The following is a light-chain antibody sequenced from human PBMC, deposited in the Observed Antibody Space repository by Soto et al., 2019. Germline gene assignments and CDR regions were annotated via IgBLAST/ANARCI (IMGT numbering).Light chain of an antibody. CDR2: DAS. J-gene: IGKJ2*01. CDR3: QQYDDFPYT. Sequence: DIQMTQSPSSLSAPVGDRVTITCQASQDIDNNLNWYQQRSGKAPKVLIYDASNLKGGVPSRFSGSGSGTDFTFTISSLQPEDIATYYCQQYDDFPYTFGQGTKLEI. V-gene: IGKV1-33*01. CDR1: QDIDNN.